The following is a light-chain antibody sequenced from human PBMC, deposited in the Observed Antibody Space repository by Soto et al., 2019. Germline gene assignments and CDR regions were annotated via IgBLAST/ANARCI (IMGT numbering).Light chain of an antibody. CDR3: QQYNNWPPWT. CDR1: QSVSSD. CDR2: GAS. J-gene: IGKJ1*01. Sequence: EIVMTQSPATLSLSPGERATLSCRASQSVSSDLAWYQQKPGQAPRLLIYGASTRATGIPARFSGSGSGTEFTLTISSLQSEDFALYYCQQYNNWPPWTSGQGTKVDI. V-gene: IGKV3-15*01.